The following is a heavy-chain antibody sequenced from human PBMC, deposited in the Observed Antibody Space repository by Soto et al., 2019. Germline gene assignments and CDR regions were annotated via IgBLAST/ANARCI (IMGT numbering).Heavy chain of an antibody. CDR2: INSDGSST. CDR1: GFTFSSHW. Sequence: GGSLRLSCAASGFTFSSHWMHWVRQAPGKGLVWVSRINSDGSSTSYADSVKGRFTISRDNAKNTLYLQMNSLRAEDTAVYYCARVALSYSSGWPYGEWGQGTLVTVSS. J-gene: IGHJ4*02. D-gene: IGHD6-19*01. V-gene: IGHV3-74*01. CDR3: ARVALSYSSGWPYGE.